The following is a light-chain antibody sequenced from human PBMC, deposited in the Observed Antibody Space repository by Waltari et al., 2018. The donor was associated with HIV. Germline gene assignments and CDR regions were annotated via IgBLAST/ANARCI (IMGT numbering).Light chain of an antibody. CDR3: FSFTRISTPYV. CDR2: EVS. CDR1: SSDVGGYNY. V-gene: IGLV2-14*01. Sequence: QSALTQPASVSGSPGQSITIACTGTSSDVGGYNYVPWYQQHPGKAPKLIIYEVSNRPSGVSNRFSASKSGNTASLTISGLQAEDEAEYYCFSFTRISTPYVFGTGTKVTVL. J-gene: IGLJ1*01.